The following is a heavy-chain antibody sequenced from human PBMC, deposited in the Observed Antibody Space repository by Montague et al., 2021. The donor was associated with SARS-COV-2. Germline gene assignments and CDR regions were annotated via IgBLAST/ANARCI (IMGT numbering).Heavy chain of an antibody. D-gene: IGHD6-6*01. CDR3: VRSQYSNTWFFDY. J-gene: IGHJ4*02. CDR2: TYFRTQWCH. V-gene: IGHV6-1*01. CDR1: GDSVSNNSAA. Sequence: CAISGDSVSNNSAAWNWIRQSPSGGLQWLGRTYFRTQWCHHYAPXVEGRITVNADASKNHFSLQLTSVTPEDSAKYFCVRSQYSNTWFFDYWGQGAQVTVSS.